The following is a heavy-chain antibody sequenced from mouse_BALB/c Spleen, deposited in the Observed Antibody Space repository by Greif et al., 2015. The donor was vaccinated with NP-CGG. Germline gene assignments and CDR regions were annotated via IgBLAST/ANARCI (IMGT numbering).Heavy chain of an antibody. CDR2: IRNKANGYTT. J-gene: IGHJ4*01. V-gene: IGHV7-3*02. CDR3: ARDSFPTGTGAMDY. Sequence: EVMLVESGGGLVQPGGSLRLSCATSGFTFTDYYMSWVRQPPGKALEWLGFIRNKANGYTTEYSASVKGRFTISRDNSQSILYLQMNTLRAEDSATYYCARDSFPTGTGAMDYWGQGTSVTVSS. CDR1: GFTFTDYY. D-gene: IGHD4-1*02.